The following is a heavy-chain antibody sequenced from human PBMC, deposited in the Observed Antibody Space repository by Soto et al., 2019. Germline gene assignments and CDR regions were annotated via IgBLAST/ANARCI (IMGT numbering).Heavy chain of an antibody. Sequence: PSETLSLTCSVSGGSISSGGYSWTWIRQPPGTGLEWIGEINHSGITNYNPSLKSRVTISVDTSKNQFSLKLTSVTAADTALYYCARDKITGLFDYWGQGTLVTVSS. V-gene: IGHV4-39*07. J-gene: IGHJ4*02. CDR2: INHSGIT. CDR3: ARDKITGLFDY. CDR1: GGSISSGGYS. D-gene: IGHD2-8*02.